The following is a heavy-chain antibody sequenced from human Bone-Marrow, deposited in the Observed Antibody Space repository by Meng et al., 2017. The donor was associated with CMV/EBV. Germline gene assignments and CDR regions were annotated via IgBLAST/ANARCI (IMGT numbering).Heavy chain of an antibody. Sequence: ASVKVSCKASGYTFTSYDINWVRQATGQGLEWMGWMNPNSGNTGYAQKFQGRVTMTRNTSISTAYMELSSLRSEDTAVYYCARFGVVVPAAPGGNYYYGMDVWGQGPTVTVSS. V-gene: IGHV1-8*01. CDR2: MNPNSGNT. CDR1: GYTFTSYD. J-gene: IGHJ6*02. CDR3: ARFGVVVPAAPGGNYYYGMDV. D-gene: IGHD2-2*01.